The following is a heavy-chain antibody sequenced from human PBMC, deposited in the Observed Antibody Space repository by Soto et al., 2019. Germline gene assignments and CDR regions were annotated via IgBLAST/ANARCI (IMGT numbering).Heavy chain of an antibody. Sequence: ASVKVSCKASGYTFTSYGISWVRQAPGQGLEWMGWISAYNGNTNYAQKLQGRVTMTTDTSTSTAYMELRSLRSDDTAVYYCARDNSGTYYDSSGYYSSVFDYWG. J-gene: IGHJ4*01. CDR1: GYTFTSYG. D-gene: IGHD3-22*01. CDR3: ARDNSGTYYDSSGYYSSVFDY. V-gene: IGHV1-18*01. CDR2: ISAYNGNT.